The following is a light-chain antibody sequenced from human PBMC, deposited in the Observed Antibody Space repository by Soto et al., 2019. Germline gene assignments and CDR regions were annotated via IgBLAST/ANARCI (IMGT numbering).Light chain of an antibody. V-gene: IGLV4-69*01. CDR2: LNSDGTH. CDR3: QTWVTGPPWV. J-gene: IGLJ3*02. Sequence: QPVLTQSPSASASLGASVKLTCTLSSGHSTYAIAWHQQQSEKGPRYLMKLNSDGTHSKGDGIPDRFSGSSSGAERYLTISSLQSEDEADYYCQTWVTGPPWVFGGGTKVTVL. CDR1: SGHSTYA.